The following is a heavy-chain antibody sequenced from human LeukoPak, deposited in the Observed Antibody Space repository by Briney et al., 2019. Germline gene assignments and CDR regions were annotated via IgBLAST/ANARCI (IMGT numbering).Heavy chain of an antibody. CDR2: ISGSGGST. CDR1: GFTFSSYA. Sequence: GGSLRLSCAASGFTFSSYAMSWVRQAPGKGLEWVSAISGSGGSTYYADFVKGRFTISRDNSKNTLYLQMNSLRAEDTAVYYCAKDLLSHDFWSGYGSDYWGQGTLVTVSS. D-gene: IGHD3-3*01. CDR3: AKDLLSHDFWSGYGSDY. V-gene: IGHV3-23*01. J-gene: IGHJ4*02.